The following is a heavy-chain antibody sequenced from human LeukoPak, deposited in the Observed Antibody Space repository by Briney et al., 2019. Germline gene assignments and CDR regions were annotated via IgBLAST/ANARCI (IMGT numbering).Heavy chain of an antibody. J-gene: IGHJ4*02. D-gene: IGHD1/OR15-1a*01. V-gene: IGHV3-7*01. CDR2: IKQDGSEK. CDR3: ARENWTNDY. Sequence: GGSLRLSCAASGFTSTTYWMTWVRQAPGKRLEWVANIKQDGSEKNYVDSVKGRFTISRDNAKNSVYLQMNSQRAEDTAVYYCARENWTNDYWGQGTLVTVSS. CDR1: GFTSTTYW.